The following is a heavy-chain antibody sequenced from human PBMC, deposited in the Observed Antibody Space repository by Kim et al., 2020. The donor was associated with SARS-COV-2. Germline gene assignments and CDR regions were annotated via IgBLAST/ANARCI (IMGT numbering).Heavy chain of an antibody. CDR1: GYTFTSYY. V-gene: IGHV1-46*01. Sequence: ASVKVSCKASGYTFTSYYMHWVRQAPGQGLEWMGRINPSGGSTSYAQKFQGRVTMTRDTSTSTVYMELSSLRSEDTAVYYCARATAIGKGLDPWGQGTLVTVSS. D-gene: IGHD5-18*01. CDR3: ARATAIGKGLDP. CDR2: INPSGGST. J-gene: IGHJ5*02.